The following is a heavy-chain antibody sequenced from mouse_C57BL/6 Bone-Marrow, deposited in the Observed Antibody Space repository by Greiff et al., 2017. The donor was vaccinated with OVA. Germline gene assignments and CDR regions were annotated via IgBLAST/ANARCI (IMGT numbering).Heavy chain of an antibody. V-gene: IGHV3-6*01. J-gene: IGHJ2*01. D-gene: IGHD4-1*01. CDR3: AREERNWDEGYYFDY. Sequence: EVKLMESGPGLVKPSQSLSLTCSVTGYSITSGYYWNWIRQFPGNKLEWMGYISYDGSNNYNPSLKNRISITRDTSKNQFFLKLNSVTTEDTATYYCAREERNWDEGYYFDYGGQGTTLTVSS. CDR1: GYSITSGYY. CDR2: ISYDGSN.